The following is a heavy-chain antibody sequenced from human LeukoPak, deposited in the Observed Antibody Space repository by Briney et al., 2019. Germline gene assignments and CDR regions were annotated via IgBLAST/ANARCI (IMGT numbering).Heavy chain of an antibody. CDR3: AKDQLYCSGGSCYLPPYYFDY. D-gene: IGHD2-15*01. CDR2: ISGSGGST. CDR1: GFTFSSYA. J-gene: IGHJ4*02. Sequence: GGSLRLSCAASGFTFSSYAMSWVRQAPGKGLEWVSAISGSGGSTCYADSVKGRFTISRDNSKNTLYLQMNSLRAEDTAVYYCAKDQLYCSGGSCYLPPYYFDYWGQGTLVTVSS. V-gene: IGHV3-23*01.